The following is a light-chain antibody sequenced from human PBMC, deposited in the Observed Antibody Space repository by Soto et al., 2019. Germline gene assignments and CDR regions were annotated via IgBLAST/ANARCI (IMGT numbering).Light chain of an antibody. V-gene: IGLV1-40*01. Sequence: QSVLTQPPSVSWAPGQRVTISCTGSSSNIGAGYDVHWYQQLPGTAPKLLIYGNSNRPSGVPDRFSGSKSGTSASLAITGLHAEDEADYYCQSYDSSLSAVVFGGGTKLTVL. CDR2: GNS. CDR1: SSNIGAGYD. J-gene: IGLJ2*01. CDR3: QSYDSSLSAVV.